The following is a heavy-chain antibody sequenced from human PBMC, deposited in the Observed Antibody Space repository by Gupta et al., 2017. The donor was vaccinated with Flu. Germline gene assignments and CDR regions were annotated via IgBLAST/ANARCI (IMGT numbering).Heavy chain of an antibody. V-gene: IGHV1-46*01. J-gene: IGHJ4*02. CDR2: INPSGGST. Sequence: QVQLVQSGAEVKKPGASVKVSCKASGYTFTSYYMHWVRQAPGQGLEWMGIINPSGGSTSYAQKFQGRVTMTRDTSTSTVYMELSSLRSEDTAVYYCARANVVRGALVWFDYWGQGTLVTVSS. CDR3: ARANVVRGALVWFDY. CDR1: GYTFTSYY. D-gene: IGHD3-10*01.